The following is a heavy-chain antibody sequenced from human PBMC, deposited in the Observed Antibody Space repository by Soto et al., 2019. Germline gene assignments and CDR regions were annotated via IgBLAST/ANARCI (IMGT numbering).Heavy chain of an antibody. CDR3: ARAYYHSSGYYFLDY. V-gene: IGHV1-2*02. CDR2: INPNNDGT. J-gene: IGHJ4*02. D-gene: IGHD3-22*01. Sequence: VASVKVSCKASGYTFTDYYFHWVRQAPGQGLEWMGWINPNNDGTNYAQNFQGRVTMTRDTSVNTAYMELSSLTSDDTAMYYCARAYYHSSGYYFLDYWGQGSQVTVSS. CDR1: GYTFTDYY.